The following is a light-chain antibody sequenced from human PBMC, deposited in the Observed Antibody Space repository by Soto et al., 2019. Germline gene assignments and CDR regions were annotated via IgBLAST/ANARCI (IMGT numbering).Light chain of an antibody. CDR3: QQYYQWPSYT. CDR2: DAS. J-gene: IGKJ2*01. V-gene: IGKV3-15*01. Sequence: EIVMTQSPLTLSASPGERATFSCRASQSVGSNIAWYQQKPGQPPRLLVYDASTRATAIPARFSGSGSGTEFTLTITTLQPEDFAVYYCQQYYQWPSYTFGQGTKVDIK. CDR1: QSVGSN.